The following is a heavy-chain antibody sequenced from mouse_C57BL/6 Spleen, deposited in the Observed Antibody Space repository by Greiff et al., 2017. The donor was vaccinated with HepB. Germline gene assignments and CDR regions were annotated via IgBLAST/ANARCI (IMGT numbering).Heavy chain of an antibody. V-gene: IGHV1-20*01. CDR3: ASKRDSNLNWDSFDY. CDR2: INPYNGDT. Sequence: EVQLQQSGPELVKPGDSVKISCKASGYSFTGYFMNWVMQSHGKSLEWIGRINPYNGDTFYNQKFKGKATLTVDKSSSTAHMELRSLTSEDSAVYYCASKRDSNLNWDSFDYWGQGTTLTVSS. D-gene: IGHD4-1*01. J-gene: IGHJ2*01. CDR1: GYSFTGYF.